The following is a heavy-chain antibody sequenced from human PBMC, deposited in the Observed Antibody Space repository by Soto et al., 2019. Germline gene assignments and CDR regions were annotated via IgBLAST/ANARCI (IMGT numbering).Heavy chain of an antibody. Sequence: QVQLVQSGAEVKKPGSSVKVSCELAGGSFSSFTITWVRQAPGQGLEWMGRIIPLLGITDYAQRLQGRVTITADRSTSTAYMELNSLRSEDTAMFYCARGPKGALELWGQGTMVTVSS. CDR3: ARGPKGALEL. CDR1: GGSFSSFT. V-gene: IGHV1-69*02. J-gene: IGHJ3*01. CDR2: IIPLLGIT.